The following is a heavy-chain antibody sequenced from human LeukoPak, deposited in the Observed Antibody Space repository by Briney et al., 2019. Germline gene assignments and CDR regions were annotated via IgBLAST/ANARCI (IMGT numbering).Heavy chain of an antibody. CDR1: GGTFSSYA. CDR2: IIPILGIA. D-gene: IGHD2/OR15-2a*01. Sequence: SVKVSCKASGGTFSSYAISWVRQAPGQGLEWMGRIIPILGIANYAQKFQGRVTITADKSTSTAYMELSSLRSEDTAVYYCARSSNSPYYYYGMDVWGQGTTVTVSS. J-gene: IGHJ6*02. V-gene: IGHV1-69*04. CDR3: ARSSNSPYYYYGMDV.